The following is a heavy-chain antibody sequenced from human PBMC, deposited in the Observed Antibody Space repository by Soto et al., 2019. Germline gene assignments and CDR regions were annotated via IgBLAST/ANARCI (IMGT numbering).Heavy chain of an antibody. CDR3: ARDQPHSKWNNFYTNTWFDP. CDR2: INAGNHNT. Sequence: QVQLVQSGAEVRKPGASVKVSCQASGYTFTRSAIHWLRQAPGQRLEWMGCINAGNHNTKYSQKFQGRVSITTDTSASTVFMDLSSLTSEDTAVYYCARDQPHSKWNNFYTNTWFDPWGQGTLVTVS. J-gene: IGHJ5*02. D-gene: IGHD3-16*01. V-gene: IGHV1-3*01. CDR1: GYTFTRSA.